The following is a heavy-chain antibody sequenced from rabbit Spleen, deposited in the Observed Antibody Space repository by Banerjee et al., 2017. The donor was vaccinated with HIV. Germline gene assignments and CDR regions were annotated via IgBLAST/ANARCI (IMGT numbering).Heavy chain of an antibody. CDR1: GFDFSRGYD. V-gene: IGHV1S40*01. CDR3: ARDAGTSFSTYGMDL. CDR2: IDTGSSGNT. D-gene: IGHD8-1*01. J-gene: IGHJ6*01. Sequence: LEESGGDLVKPGASLTLTCKASGFDFSRGYDMCWVRQAPGKGLEWIACIDTGSSGNTYSATWAKGRFTISKTSSTTVTLQMTSLTAADTATYFCARDAGTSFSTYGMDLWGQGTLVTVS.